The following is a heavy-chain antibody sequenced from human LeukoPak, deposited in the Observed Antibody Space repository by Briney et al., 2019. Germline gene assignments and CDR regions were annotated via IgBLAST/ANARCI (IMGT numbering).Heavy chain of an antibody. CDR2: IYHSGST. CDR3: ARAVLSYFYGSGSTPGFDY. J-gene: IGHJ4*02. CDR1: GGSISSYY. V-gene: IGHV4-59*01. Sequence: SETLSLTCTVSGGSISSYYWSWIRQPPGKGLEWIGYIYHSGSTNCNPSLKSRVTISVDTSRSQFSLKLSSVTAADTAVYYCARAVLSYFYGSGSTPGFDYWGQGTLVTVSS. D-gene: IGHD3-10*01.